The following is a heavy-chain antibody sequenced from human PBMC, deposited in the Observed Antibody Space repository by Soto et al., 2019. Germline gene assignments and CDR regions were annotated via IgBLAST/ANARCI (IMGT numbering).Heavy chain of an antibody. J-gene: IGHJ4*02. Sequence: PGGSLRLSCAASGFTFSSYAMHWVRQAPGKGLEWVAVISYDGSNKYYADSVKGRFTISRDNSKNTLYLQMNSLRAEDTAVYYCAGIPQRIPGYSSGWYRAHPYYFDYWGQGTLVTVSS. D-gene: IGHD6-19*01. V-gene: IGHV3-30-3*01. CDR2: ISYDGSNK. CDR3: AGIPQRIPGYSSGWYRAHPYYFDY. CDR1: GFTFSSYA.